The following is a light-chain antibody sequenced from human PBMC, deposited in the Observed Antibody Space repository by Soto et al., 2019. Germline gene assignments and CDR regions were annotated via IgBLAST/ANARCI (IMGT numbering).Light chain of an antibody. J-gene: IGKJ4*01. Sequence: EIVVTQSPALVSVSPGERVTLSCRASQSVISSLAWYQQKLVQAPRLLIYGASTRATGIPARFSGSGSGTEFFLNISSLQSEDSAIYYCQHYNNWLGTFGGGPKVEIK. CDR3: QHYNNWLGT. V-gene: IGKV3-15*01. CDR1: QSVISS. CDR2: GAS.